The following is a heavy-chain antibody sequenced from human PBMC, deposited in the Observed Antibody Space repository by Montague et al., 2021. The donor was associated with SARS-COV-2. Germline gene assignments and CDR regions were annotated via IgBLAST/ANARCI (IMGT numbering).Heavy chain of an antibody. CDR3: ARDILDYGMDV. Sequence: SLRLSCAASGFTFSRYAMHWVRQAPGKGLEWVAVISYDGSNKYYADSVKGRFTTSRDNSKNTLYLQMNSLRAEDTAVYYCARDILDYGMDVWGQGTTVTVSS. V-gene: IGHV3-30-3*01. J-gene: IGHJ6*02. CDR1: GFTFSRYA. D-gene: IGHD3-9*01. CDR2: ISYDGSNK.